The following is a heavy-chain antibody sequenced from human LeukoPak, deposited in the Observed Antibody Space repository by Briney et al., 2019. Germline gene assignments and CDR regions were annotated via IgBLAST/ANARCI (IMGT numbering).Heavy chain of an antibody. J-gene: IGHJ4*02. CDR2: IWYDGSNK. CDR1: GFTFSSYA. CDR3: ARAYHGQGFDY. D-gene: IGHD1-14*01. V-gene: IGHV3-33*08. Sequence: GGSLRLSCAASGFTFSSYAMSWVRQAPSKGLEWVAVIWYDGSNKYYADSVKGRFTISRDNSKNTLYLQMNSLRAEDTAVYYCARAYHGQGFDYWGQGTLVTVSS.